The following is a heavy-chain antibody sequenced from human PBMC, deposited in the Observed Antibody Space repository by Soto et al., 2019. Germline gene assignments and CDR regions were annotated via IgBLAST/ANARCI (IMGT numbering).Heavy chain of an antibody. J-gene: IGHJ5*02. D-gene: IGHD2-15*01. CDR3: ARILGSFYSFDP. CDR2: ISGYNGNT. CDR1: GYTFTSYG. Sequence: QVQLVQSGAEVKKPGASVKVSCKASGYTFTSYGVSWVRQAPGHGLEWMGWISGYNGNTNYTQNLQGRVTMTTDTSTSTAYMELRSLRSDDTAVYYCARILGSFYSFDPWGQGTLVTVSS. V-gene: IGHV1-18*01.